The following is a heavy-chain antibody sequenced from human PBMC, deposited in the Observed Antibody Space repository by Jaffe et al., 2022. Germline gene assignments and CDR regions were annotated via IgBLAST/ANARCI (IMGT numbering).Heavy chain of an antibody. V-gene: IGHV3-48*03. CDR1: GFTFSSYE. CDR2: ISSSGSTI. CDR3: ARDPGYSGYDFHAFDI. Sequence: EVQLVESGGGLVQPGGSLRLSCAASGFTFSSYEMNWVRQAPGKGLEWVSYISSSGSTIYYADSVKGRFTISRDNAKNSLYLQMNSLRAEDTAVYYCARDPGYSGYDFHAFDIWGQGTMVTVSS. D-gene: IGHD5-12*01. J-gene: IGHJ3*02.